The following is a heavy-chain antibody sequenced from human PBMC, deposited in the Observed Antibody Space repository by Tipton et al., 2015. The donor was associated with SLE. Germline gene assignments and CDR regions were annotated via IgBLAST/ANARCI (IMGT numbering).Heavy chain of an antibody. CDR1: GGSITSYY. CDR2: MYYTGTA. V-gene: IGHV4-59*08. CDR3: ATLTGNNWFDP. J-gene: IGHJ5*02. D-gene: IGHD1-1*01. Sequence: TLSLTCTVSGGSITSYYWSWIRQPPGKGLEWIGFMYYTGTASYNPSLKSRVTMSVDTSKNQFSLKVNSIIAADTAVYYCATLTGNNWFDPGGQGTLVTVSS.